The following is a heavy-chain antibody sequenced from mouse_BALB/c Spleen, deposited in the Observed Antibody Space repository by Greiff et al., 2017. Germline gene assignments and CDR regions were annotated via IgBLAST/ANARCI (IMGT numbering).Heavy chain of an antibody. V-gene: IGHV3-2*02. CDR2: ISYSGST. J-gene: IGHJ4*01. CDR1: GYSITSDYA. Sequence: EVQLVESGPGLVKPSQSLSLTCTVTGYSITSDYAWNWIRQLPGNKLEWMGYISYSGSTSYNPSLKSRISITRDTSKNQFFLQLNSVTTEDTATYYCARYYYAMDYWGQGTSVTVSS. CDR3: ARYYYAMDY.